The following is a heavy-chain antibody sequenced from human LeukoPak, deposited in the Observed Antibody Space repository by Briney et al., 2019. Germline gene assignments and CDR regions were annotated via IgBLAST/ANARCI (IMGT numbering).Heavy chain of an antibody. CDR2: LSHSGNT. D-gene: IGHD6-19*01. CDR1: GYSISSGYY. Sequence: PSETLSLTCAVSGYSISSGYYWGWIRQPPGKGLEWIGSLSHSGNTYFRPSLKSRATTSIDTSKNQFSLKLSSVTSADTAVYYCARDPGAVAGTNWGQGTLVTVSS. CDR3: ARDPGAVAGTN. V-gene: IGHV4-38-2*02. J-gene: IGHJ1*01.